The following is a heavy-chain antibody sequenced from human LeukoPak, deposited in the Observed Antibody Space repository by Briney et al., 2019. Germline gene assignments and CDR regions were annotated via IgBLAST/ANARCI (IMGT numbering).Heavy chain of an antibody. CDR2: ISGSGGST. CDR1: GFTFSSYA. J-gene: IGHJ4*02. D-gene: IGHD6-19*01. Sequence: PAGGSLRLSCAASGFTFSSYAMSWVRQAPGKGLEWVSAISGSGGSTYYADSVKGRFTTSRDNSKNTLYLQMNSLRAEDTAVYYCAKDLIAVAGPFDYWGQGTLVTVSS. V-gene: IGHV3-23*01. CDR3: AKDLIAVAGPFDY.